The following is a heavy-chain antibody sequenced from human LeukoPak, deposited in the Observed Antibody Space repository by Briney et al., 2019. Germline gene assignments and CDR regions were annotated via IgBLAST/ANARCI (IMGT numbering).Heavy chain of an antibody. V-gene: IGHV3-23*01. Sequence: GGSLRLSCAASGFTFSSYAMSWVRQAPGKGLEWVSAISGSGGSTYYADSVKGRFTISRDTFQNTLYLQLNSLRVDDTAVYYCAKVNYYQPYFWGQGTLVTVSS. CDR1: GFTFSSYA. CDR2: ISGSGGST. CDR3: AKVNYYQPYF. D-gene: IGHD2-2*01. J-gene: IGHJ4*02.